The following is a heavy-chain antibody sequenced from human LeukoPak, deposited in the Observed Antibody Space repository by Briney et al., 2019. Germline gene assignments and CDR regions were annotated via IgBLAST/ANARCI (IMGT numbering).Heavy chain of an antibody. J-gene: IGHJ6*02. Sequence: ASVKVSCKASGYTFTSYGISWVRQAPGQGLEWMGWISAYNGNTNYAQKLQGRVTMTTDTSTSTAYMELRSLRSDDTAVYYCARDGYCSGGSCLHYYYGMDVWGQGTTVTVSS. V-gene: IGHV1-18*01. CDR1: GYTFTSYG. CDR2: ISAYNGNT. D-gene: IGHD2-15*01. CDR3: ARDGYCSGGSCLHYYYGMDV.